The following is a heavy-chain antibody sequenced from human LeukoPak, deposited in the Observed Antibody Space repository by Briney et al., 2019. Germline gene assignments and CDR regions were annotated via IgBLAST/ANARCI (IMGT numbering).Heavy chain of an antibody. CDR1: GDSVSSNSVT. Sequence: KGSQTLSLTCAISGDSVSSNSVTWNWIRQSPSRGLEWLGRTYYRSTLYNDYAVSVRGRITVNPDTSKNQFSLHLNSVTPEDTAVYYCARRLTQYDCFDPWGQGILVTVSS. CDR2: TYYRSTLYN. CDR3: ARRLTQYDCFDP. D-gene: IGHD2-2*01. J-gene: IGHJ5*02. V-gene: IGHV6-1*01.